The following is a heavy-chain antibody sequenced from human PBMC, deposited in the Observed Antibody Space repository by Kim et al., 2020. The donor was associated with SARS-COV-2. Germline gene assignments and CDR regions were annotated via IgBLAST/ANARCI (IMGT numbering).Heavy chain of an antibody. D-gene: IGHD6-6*01. J-gene: IGHJ4*02. CDR2: DGET. CDR3: ARSVLLDY. Sequence: DGETIYAQKFQGRGTMTEDTSTATAYMELSSLRSEDTAVYYCARSVLLDYWGQGTLVTVSS. V-gene: IGHV1-24*01.